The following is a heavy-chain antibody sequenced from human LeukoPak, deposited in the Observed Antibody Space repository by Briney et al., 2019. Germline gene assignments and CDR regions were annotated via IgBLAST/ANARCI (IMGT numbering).Heavy chain of an antibody. CDR2: ISSSSSYI. Sequence: GGSLRLSCAASGFTFSSYSMNWVRQAPGKGLEWVSSISSSSSYIYYADSVKGRFTISRDNAKNSLYLQMNSLRAEDTAVYYCARGTSGSYPRGFDYWGQGTLVTVSS. D-gene: IGHD1-26*01. V-gene: IGHV3-21*01. J-gene: IGHJ4*02. CDR1: GFTFSSYS. CDR3: ARGTSGSYPRGFDY.